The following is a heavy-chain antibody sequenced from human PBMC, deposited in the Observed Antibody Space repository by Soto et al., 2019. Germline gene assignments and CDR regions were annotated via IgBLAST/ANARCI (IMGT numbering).Heavy chain of an antibody. CDR2: INHSGST. CDR1: GGSFSGYY. CDR3: ARDKITGLFDY. V-gene: IGHV4-34*01. D-gene: IGHD2-8*02. Sequence: SETLSLTCAVYGGSFSGYYWTWIRQPPGTGLEWIGEINHSGSTNYNPSLKSRVAISVDTSKNQLSLKLTSVTAADTAVYYCARDKITGLFDYWGQGTLVTVSS. J-gene: IGHJ4*02.